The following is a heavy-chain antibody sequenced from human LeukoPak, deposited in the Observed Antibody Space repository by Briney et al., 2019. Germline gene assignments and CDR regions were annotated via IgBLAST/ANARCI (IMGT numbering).Heavy chain of an antibody. CDR3: ARDGMKGDACDV. CDR1: GFTFSRHW. J-gene: IGHJ3*01. Sequence: GGSLRLSCAASGFTFSRHWMHWVRQVPGKRLEWVSRIDSDGTGTNYADSVKGRFTVSRDNAKNTQYLEMNSLRVEDTAVYYCARDGMKGDACDVWGQGTMVTVSS. CDR2: IDSDGTGT. V-gene: IGHV3-74*01.